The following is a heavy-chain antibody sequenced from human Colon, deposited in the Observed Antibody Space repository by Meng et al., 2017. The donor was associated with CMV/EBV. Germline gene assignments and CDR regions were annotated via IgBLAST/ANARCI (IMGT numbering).Heavy chain of an antibody. D-gene: IGHD2-8*02. V-gene: IGHV3-7*01. J-gene: IGHJ4*02. CDR1: GFIFSSYW. CDR2: IKLDGSEQ. Sequence: GESLKISCAASGFIFSSYWMSWVRQAPGKGLEWVANIKLDGSEQYYADSVKGRFTISRDNAYSSLYLQMNRLTAEDTALYYCARDRSTSVGGSVPLDYWGQGTQVTVSS. CDR3: ARDRSTSVGGSVPLDY.